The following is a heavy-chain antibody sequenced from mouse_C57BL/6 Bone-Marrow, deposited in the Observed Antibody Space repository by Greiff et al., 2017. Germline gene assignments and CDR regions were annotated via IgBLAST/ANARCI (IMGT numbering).Heavy chain of an antibody. CDR2: IRNKANGYTT. D-gene: IGHD2-2*01. J-gene: IGHJ2*01. Sequence: EVKLMESGGGLVQPGGSLSLSCAASGFTFTDYYMSWVRQPPGKALEWLGFIRNKANGYTTEYSASVKGRFTISRDNSQSILYLQMNALRAEDSATYYCARDYGWFDYWGQGTTLTVSS. CDR3: ARDYGWFDY. V-gene: IGHV7-3*01. CDR1: GFTFTDYY.